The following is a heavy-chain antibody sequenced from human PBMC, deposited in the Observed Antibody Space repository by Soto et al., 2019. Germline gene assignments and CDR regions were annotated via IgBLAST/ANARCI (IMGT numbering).Heavy chain of an antibody. CDR3: ARGIPPSPIYAASSWFDP. V-gene: IGHV4-59*01. CDR2: IYYSGST. D-gene: IGHD6-25*01. CDR1: GGSLSRYY. J-gene: IGHJ5*02. Sequence: PSETLSPTCTVLGGSLSRYYGSWIRQPPGKGLEWIGYIYYSGSTNYTPSLKSRVTISVDTSKNQFSLKLSSVTAADTAVYYCARGIPPSPIYAASSWFDPWGQGTLVTVSS.